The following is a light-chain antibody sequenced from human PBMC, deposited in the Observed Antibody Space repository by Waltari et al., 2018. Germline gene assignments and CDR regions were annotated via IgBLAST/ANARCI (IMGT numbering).Light chain of an antibody. CDR3: QQCNNWPYT. Sequence: DIVMTLSPATLSVPPGERAILSRSASHTVYSTLAWYQQKPGQAPRLLIYGASTRATGIPARFSGSGSGTDFTLTISSLQSEDFAVYYCQQCNNWPYTFGQGTRLEIK. CDR2: GAS. V-gene: IGKV3-15*01. CDR1: HTVYST. J-gene: IGKJ2*01.